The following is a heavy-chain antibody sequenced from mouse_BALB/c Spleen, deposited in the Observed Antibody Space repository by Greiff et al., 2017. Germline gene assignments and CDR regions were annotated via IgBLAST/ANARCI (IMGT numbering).Heavy chain of an antibody. CDR1: GFTFSSYG. Sequence: EVKLMESGGGLVQPGGSLKLSCAASGFTFSSYGMSWVRQTPDKRLELVATINSNGGSTYYPDSVKGRFTISRDNAKNTLYLQMSSLKSEDTAMYYCARDRGYDGAWFAYWGQGTLVTVSA. D-gene: IGHD2-2*01. CDR3: ARDRGYDGAWFAY. CDR2: INSNGGST. J-gene: IGHJ3*01. V-gene: IGHV5-6-3*01.